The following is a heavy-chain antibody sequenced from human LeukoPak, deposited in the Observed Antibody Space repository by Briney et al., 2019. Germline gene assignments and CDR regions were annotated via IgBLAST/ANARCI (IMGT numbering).Heavy chain of an antibody. D-gene: IGHD6-13*01. CDR2: IDPSGVST. V-gene: IGHV1-46*01. Sequence: ASVKVSCKASGYTFTGYYMHWVRQAPGQGLEWMGIIDPSGVSTTYAQKFQGRVTMTRDMSTSTVYMELNSLRSEDAAVYYCARNHKIAARAENYYYMDVWGKGTTVTVSS. CDR3: ARNHKIAARAENYYYMDV. J-gene: IGHJ6*03. CDR1: GYTFTGYY.